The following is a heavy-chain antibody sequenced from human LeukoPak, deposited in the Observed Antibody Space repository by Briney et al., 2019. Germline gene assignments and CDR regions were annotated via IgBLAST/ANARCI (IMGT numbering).Heavy chain of an antibody. Sequence: SETLSLTCTVSGGSSSSYYWSWIRQPPGKGLEWIGYMSYSGSTNYNPSLKSRVTISVDASKNQFSLKLTSMTAADTAVYYCARGDDHDYGDLYFDYWGQGTLVTVSS. V-gene: IGHV4-59*01. CDR1: GGSSSSYY. D-gene: IGHD4-17*01. CDR2: MSYSGST. CDR3: ARGDDHDYGDLYFDY. J-gene: IGHJ4*02.